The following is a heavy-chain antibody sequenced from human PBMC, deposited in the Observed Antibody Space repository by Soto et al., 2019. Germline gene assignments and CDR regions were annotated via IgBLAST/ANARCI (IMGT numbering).Heavy chain of an antibody. V-gene: IGHV3-66*01. D-gene: IGHD6-6*01. CDR2: IYSGGST. CDR3: ARDRAISDYRSSGALGL. J-gene: IGHJ4*02. CDR1: GFTVSGHY. Sequence: EVQLVESGGGLVQPGGSLRLSCAASGFTVSGHYMSWVRQAPGKGLEWVSVIYSGGSTYYANSVTGRFTIARDNSRNTLYLQMNSMRAEETAVYYCARDRAISDYRSSGALGLWGQGPRVSVSS.